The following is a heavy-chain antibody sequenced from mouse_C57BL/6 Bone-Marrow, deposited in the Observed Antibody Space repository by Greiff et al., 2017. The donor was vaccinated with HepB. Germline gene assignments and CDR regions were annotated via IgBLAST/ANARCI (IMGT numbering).Heavy chain of an antibody. CDR3: AREGLRGFAY. J-gene: IGHJ3*01. V-gene: IGHV1-50*01. D-gene: IGHD2-4*01. CDR1: GYTFTSYW. Sequence: QVQLQQPGAELVKPGASVKLSCKASGYTFTSYWMQWVKQRPGQGLEWIGEIDPSDSYTNYNQKFKGKATLTVDTSSSTAYMQLSSLTSEDSAVDYCAREGLRGFAYWGQGTLVTVSA. CDR2: IDPSDSYT.